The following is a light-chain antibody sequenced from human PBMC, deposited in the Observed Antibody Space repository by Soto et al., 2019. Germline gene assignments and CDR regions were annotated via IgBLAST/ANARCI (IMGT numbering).Light chain of an antibody. Sequence: IQMTQSPSTLSASVGDRVTITCRASQSISSWLAWYQQKPGKAPKLLIYDASSLESGVPSRFSGSGSGTEFTLTISSLQPDDSATYYCQQYDSSSTFGGGTKVDI. CDR2: DAS. CDR3: QQYDSSST. J-gene: IGKJ4*02. V-gene: IGKV1-5*01. CDR1: QSISSW.